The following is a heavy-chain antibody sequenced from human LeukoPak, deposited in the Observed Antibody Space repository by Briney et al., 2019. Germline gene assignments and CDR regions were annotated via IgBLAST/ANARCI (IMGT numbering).Heavy chain of an antibody. D-gene: IGHD3-10*01. CDR3: SSSTMVRGVTIYWYFDL. CDR1: GFTFSNAW. J-gene: IGHJ2*01. Sequence: GGSLRLSCAASGFTFSNAWMSWVRQAPGKGREWAGRIKSKTDGGTTDYAAPVKGRFTISRDDAKNTLYLQMNSLKTEDTAVYYCSSSTMVRGVTIYWYFDLWGRGTLVTVSS. CDR2: IKSKTDGGTT. V-gene: IGHV3-15*01.